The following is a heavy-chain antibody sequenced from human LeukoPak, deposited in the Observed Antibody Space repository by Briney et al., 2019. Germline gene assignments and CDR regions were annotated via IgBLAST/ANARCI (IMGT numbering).Heavy chain of an antibody. CDR3: ATDSGGSFPDAFDI. CDR1: GDTLTGFC. D-gene: IGHD1-26*01. CDR2: FDPEDGET. J-gene: IGHJ3*02. Sequence: GSVKVSCNVSGDTLTGFCMYWGRQAPGKGLEWVGGFDPEDGETIYAQKFQGRVTMTEDTSTDTAYMELSSLRSEDTAVYYCATDSGGSFPDAFDIWGQGTMVTVSS. V-gene: IGHV1-24*01.